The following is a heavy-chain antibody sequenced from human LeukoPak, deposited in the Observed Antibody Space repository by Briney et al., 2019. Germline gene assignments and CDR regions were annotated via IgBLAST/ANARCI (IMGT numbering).Heavy chain of an antibody. J-gene: IGHJ4*02. V-gene: IGHV3-23*01. Sequence: GGSLRLSCAASGFTFSSYGMSWVRQAPGQGLEWVSAISGSGGSTYYADSVKGRFTISRDNSKNTLYLQMNSLRAEDTAVYYCAKGIAYYYDSSGYYLNWGQGTLVTVSS. D-gene: IGHD3-22*01. CDR3: AKGIAYYYDSSGYYLN. CDR2: ISGSGGST. CDR1: GFTFSSYG.